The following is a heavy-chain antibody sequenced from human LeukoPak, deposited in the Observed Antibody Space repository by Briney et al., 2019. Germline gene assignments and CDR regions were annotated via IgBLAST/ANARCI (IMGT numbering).Heavy chain of an antibody. D-gene: IGHD4/OR15-4a*01. CDR3: TRNIWCDY. CDR2: IRSKPYGGTT. J-gene: IGHJ4*02. Sequence: GGSLRLSCTASGVTCGDNAMSWFRQAPGKGLEWVGFIRSKPYGGTTEYAASVKGRFTISRDESKSIACLQMHSLKTEDTAVYYCTRNIWCDYWGQGTLVTVSS. CDR1: GVTCGDNA. V-gene: IGHV3-49*03.